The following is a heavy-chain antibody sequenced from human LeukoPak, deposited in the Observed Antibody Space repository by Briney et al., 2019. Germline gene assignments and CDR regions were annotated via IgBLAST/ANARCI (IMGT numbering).Heavy chain of an antibody. V-gene: IGHV3-30-3*02. CDR1: GFTFSSYG. Sequence: GGSLRLSCAASGFTFSSYGMHWVRQAPGKGLEWVAGISNDGTYKSHVDSVKGRFTISRDNSKNMVSLLMNSLRAEDTAVYYCTKSADHYYYYMDVWGKGTTVIVSS. J-gene: IGHJ6*03. CDR2: ISNDGTYK. CDR3: TKSADHYYYYMDV. D-gene: IGHD4/OR15-4a*01.